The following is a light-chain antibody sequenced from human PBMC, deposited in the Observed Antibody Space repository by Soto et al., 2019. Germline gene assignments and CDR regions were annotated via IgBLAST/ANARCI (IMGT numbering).Light chain of an antibody. Sequence: QLVLTQSSSASASLGSSVKLTCTLSSGHSGNIIAWHQQQPGKAPRFLMKLERSGSYNKGSGVPDRFSGSSSGADRYLTISNLQSEDEAAYHCETWDSDTRVFGTGTKVTVL. V-gene: IGLV4-60*03. CDR1: SGHSGNI. J-gene: IGLJ1*01. CDR2: LERSGSY. CDR3: ETWDSDTRV.